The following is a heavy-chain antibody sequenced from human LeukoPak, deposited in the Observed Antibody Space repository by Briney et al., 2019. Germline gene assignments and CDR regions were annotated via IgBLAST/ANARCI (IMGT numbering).Heavy chain of an antibody. D-gene: IGHD5-12*01. CDR1: GFTFSSYA. J-gene: IGHJ4*02. CDR3: ARGAYSGYDLVY. Sequence: GGSLRLSCGASGFTFSSYAMSWVRQAPGKGLEWVSAISDNGGSTYYGDSVKGRFTISRDSSKNTLYLQMSSLRAEDTAVYYCARGAYSGYDLVYWGQGTLVTVSP. CDR2: ISDNGGST. V-gene: IGHV3-23*01.